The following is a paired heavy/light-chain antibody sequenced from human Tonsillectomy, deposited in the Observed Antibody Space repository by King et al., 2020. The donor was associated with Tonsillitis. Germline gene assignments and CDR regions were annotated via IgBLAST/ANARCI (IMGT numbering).Heavy chain of an antibody. V-gene: IGHV3-30*18. CDR3: AKDIENQWLLHGQYYNGMDV. D-gene: IGHD6-19*01. CDR2: ISYDANNK. CDR1: GFTFSSYA. Sequence: QVQLVESGGGVVQPGRSLRLSCAASGFTFSSYAMHWVRQAPGKGLEWLSVISYDANNKYYADSVKGRFTISRDNSKNTLDLQMNSLRVEDTAVYYCAKDIENQWLLHGQYYNGMDVWGQGTTVTVSS. J-gene: IGHJ6*02.
Light chain of an antibody. CDR2: AAS. Sequence: DIQMTQSPSSLSASVGDRVTITCRASQSISSFLNWYQQKPGKAPKVLIYAASSLQSGVPSRFSGSGSGTEFTLTISSLQPADFATYYCQQSYSSPLTFGGGTKVEI. V-gene: IGKV1-39*01. CDR1: QSISSF. J-gene: IGKJ4*01. CDR3: QQSYSSPLT.